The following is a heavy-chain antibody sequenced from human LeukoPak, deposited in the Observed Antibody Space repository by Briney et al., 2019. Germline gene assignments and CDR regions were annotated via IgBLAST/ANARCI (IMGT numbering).Heavy chain of an antibody. V-gene: IGHV3-43*01. CDR1: GFAFDDYT. CDR2: ISWDGGST. CDR3: AKDATSGSHDY. Sequence: GGSLRLSCAASGFAFDDYTMHWVRQAPGKGLEWVSLISWDGGSTYYADSVKGRFIISRDNSKNSLYLQMNSLRTEDTALYYCAKDATSGSHDYWGQGTLVTVSS. D-gene: IGHD1-26*01. J-gene: IGHJ4*02.